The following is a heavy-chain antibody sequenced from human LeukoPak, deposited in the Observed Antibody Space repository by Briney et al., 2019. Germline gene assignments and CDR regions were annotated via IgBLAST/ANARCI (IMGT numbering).Heavy chain of an antibody. V-gene: IGHV5-51*01. D-gene: IGHD5-12*01. CDR2: IYPGDSDT. CDR1: GYSFTSYW. CDR3: ARRSAATTYTYYFDY. Sequence: GASLQISCKGSGYSFTSYWIGWVRQMPGKGLEWMGIIYPGDSDTRYSPSFQGQVTISADKSISTAYLQWSSLKASDTAMYYCARRSAATTYTYYFDYWGQGTLVTVSS. J-gene: IGHJ4*02.